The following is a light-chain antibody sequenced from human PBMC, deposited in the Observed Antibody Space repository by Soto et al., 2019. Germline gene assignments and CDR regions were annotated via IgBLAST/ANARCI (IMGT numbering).Light chain of an antibody. CDR1: QSVSSSY. CDR3: QQYGSSPNT. V-gene: IGKV3-20*01. J-gene: IGKJ4*01. CDR2: GAS. Sequence: IVLTQSPGTLSLSPGERATLSCRASQSVSSSYLAWYQQKPDQAPRLLIYGASSRATGIPDRFSGSGSGTDFTLTISRLEPEDFAVYYCQQYGSSPNTFGGGTKV.